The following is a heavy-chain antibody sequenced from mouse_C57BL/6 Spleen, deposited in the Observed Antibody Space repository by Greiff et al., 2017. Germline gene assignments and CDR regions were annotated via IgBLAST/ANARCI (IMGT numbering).Heavy chain of an antibody. V-gene: IGHV1-7*01. CDR3: ARGGTRRLRDAMDY. D-gene: IGHD3-2*02. Sequence: VQLQQPGAELAKPGASVKLSCKASGYTFTSYWMHWVKQRPGQGLEWIGYINPSSGYTKYNQKFKDKATLTADKSSSTAYMQLSSLTYGSTAVYYCARGGTRRLRDAMDYWGQGTSVTVSS. CDR2: INPSSGYT. J-gene: IGHJ4*01. CDR1: GYTFTSYW.